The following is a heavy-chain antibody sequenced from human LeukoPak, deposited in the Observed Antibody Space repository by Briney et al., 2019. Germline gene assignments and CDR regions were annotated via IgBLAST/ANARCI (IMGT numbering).Heavy chain of an antibody. CDR1: GFTFSSYG. CDR3: AGRTVTPYYHDSSGFHLQY. CDR2: IRYDGSKK. J-gene: IGHJ1*01. Sequence: PGGSLRLSCGASGFTFSSYGMHWVRQAPGKGLEWVAFIRYDGSKKSHADSVKGRFTISRDNSKNTLYLQMNSLRAEDTAVYYCAGRTVTPYYHDSSGFHLQYWGQGTLVTVSS. D-gene: IGHD3-22*01. V-gene: IGHV3-30*02.